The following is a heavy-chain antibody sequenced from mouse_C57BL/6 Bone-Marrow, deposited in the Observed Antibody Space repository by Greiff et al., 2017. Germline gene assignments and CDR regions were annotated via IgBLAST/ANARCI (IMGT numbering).Heavy chain of an antibody. J-gene: IGHJ4*01. CDR3: ASPGSETAMDY. CDR2: ISSGGSYT. V-gene: IGHV5-6*01. CDR1: GFTFSSYG. Sequence: EVKLMESGGDLVKPGGSLKLSCAASGFTFSSYGMSWVRQTPDKRLEWVATISSGGSYTYYPDSVKGRFTISRDNAKNTLCLQMSRLKSEDTAMYSCASPGSETAMDYWGQGTSVTVSS.